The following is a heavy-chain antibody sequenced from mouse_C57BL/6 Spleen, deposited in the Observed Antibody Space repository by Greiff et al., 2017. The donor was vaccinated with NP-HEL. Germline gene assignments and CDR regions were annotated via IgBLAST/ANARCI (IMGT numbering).Heavy chain of an antibody. D-gene: IGHD2-5*01. J-gene: IGHJ4*01. CDR2: IYPGNSDT. V-gene: IGHV1-5*01. CDR3: TREPYYSNYYAMDD. CDR1: GYTFTSYW. Sequence: VQLQQSGTVLARPGASVKMSCKTSGYTFTSYWMHWVKQRPGQGLEWIGAIYPGNSDTSYNQKFKGKAKLTAVTSASTAYMELSSLTNEDSAVYYCTREPYYSNYYAMDDWGQGTSVTVSS.